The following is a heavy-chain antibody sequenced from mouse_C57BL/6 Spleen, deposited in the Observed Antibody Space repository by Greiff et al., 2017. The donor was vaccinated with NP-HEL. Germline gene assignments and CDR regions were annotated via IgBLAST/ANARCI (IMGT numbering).Heavy chain of an antibody. V-gene: IGHV1-54*01. D-gene: IGHD3-2*02. CDR1: GYAFTNYL. Sequence: QVQLKQSGAELVRPGTSVKVSCKASGYAFTNYLIEWVKQRPGQGLEWIGVINPGSGGTNYNEKFKGKATLTADKSSSTAYMQLSSLTSEDSAVYFCARCSSGYGDYFDYWGQGTTLTVSS. CDR3: ARCSSGYGDYFDY. CDR2: INPGSGGT. J-gene: IGHJ2*01.